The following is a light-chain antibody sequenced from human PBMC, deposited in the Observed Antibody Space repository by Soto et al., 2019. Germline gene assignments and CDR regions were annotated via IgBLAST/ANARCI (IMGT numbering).Light chain of an antibody. CDR1: QTVTSNY. Sequence: EIVLTQSPGTLSLSPGERATLSCGASQTVTSNYLAWYQQKPGQAPRLLIYGASSRATGIPARFSGSGSGTDFTLTISTLESEDFGVYFCQQGKNWPRLTFGGGTKVDIK. CDR2: GAS. J-gene: IGKJ4*01. V-gene: IGKV3D-20*02. CDR3: QQGKNWPRLT.